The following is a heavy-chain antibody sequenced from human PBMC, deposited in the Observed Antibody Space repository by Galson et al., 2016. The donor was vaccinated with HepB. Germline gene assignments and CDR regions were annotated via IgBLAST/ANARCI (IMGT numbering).Heavy chain of an antibody. V-gene: IGHV4-30-4*08. Sequence: GGSISSGAYYWSWIRQPPGKGLEWIGHIYYSGSTYYKPSLKSRVTISVDTSKNQFSLKLSSVTAADTAVFYCARRNNDAAFDIWGQGTMVTVSS. D-gene: IGHD1/OR15-1a*01. CDR3: ARRNNDAAFDI. CDR1: GGSISSGAYY. J-gene: IGHJ3*02. CDR2: IYYSGST.